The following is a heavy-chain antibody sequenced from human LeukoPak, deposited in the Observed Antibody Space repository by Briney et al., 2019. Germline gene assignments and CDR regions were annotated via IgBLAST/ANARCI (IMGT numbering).Heavy chain of an antibody. Sequence: PSETLSLTCTVSGDSISSYYWNWIRQPPGRGLEWIGYISASGSTNFNPSLKSRLTISIDMSKNQFSLKLSSVTAADTAVYYYATSSQSYESSGFYPYWDQGTLVTVSS. CDR2: ISASGST. CDR3: ATSSQSYESSGFYPY. V-gene: IGHV4-59*01. J-gene: IGHJ4*02. D-gene: IGHD3-22*01. CDR1: GDSISSYY.